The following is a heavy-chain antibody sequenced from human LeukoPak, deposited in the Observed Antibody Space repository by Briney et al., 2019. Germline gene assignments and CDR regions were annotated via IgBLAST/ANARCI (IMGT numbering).Heavy chain of an antibody. Sequence: SETLSLTCAVYGGSISGYYWSWIRQPPGKGLGWIGEINDSGSTNYNPYLKSRVTISVDTSKNQFSLQLSSVTAADTAVYYCARADGSSSSLWSFDYWGQGTLVTVSS. CDR3: ARADGSSSSLWSFDY. J-gene: IGHJ4*02. D-gene: IGHD6-13*01. CDR1: GGSISGYY. CDR2: INDSGST. V-gene: IGHV4-34*01.